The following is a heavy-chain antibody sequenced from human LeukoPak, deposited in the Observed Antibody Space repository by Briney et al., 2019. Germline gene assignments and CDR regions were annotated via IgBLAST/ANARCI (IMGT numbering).Heavy chain of an antibody. CDR2: IYPGDSDT. V-gene: IGHV5-51*01. J-gene: IGHJ4*02. CDR3: ARRDSSSKHFDY. D-gene: IGHD6-13*01. CDR1: GYSFTSYW. Sequence: GQSLKISCKGSGYSFTSYWIGWVRQMPGKALEWMGIIYPGDSDTRYSPSFQGQVTISAEKSISTAYLQWSSLKASDTAMYYCARRDSSSKHFDYWGQGTLVTVSS.